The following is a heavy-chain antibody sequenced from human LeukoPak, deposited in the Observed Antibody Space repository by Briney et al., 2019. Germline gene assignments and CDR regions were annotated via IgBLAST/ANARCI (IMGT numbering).Heavy chain of an antibody. D-gene: IGHD5-18*01. CDR3: AKDITHDTVMFSFAS. V-gene: IGHV3-9*01. CDR1: GFTFSTYG. CDR2: ISWNSGNI. Sequence: GRSLRLSCAASGFTFSTYGMNWVRQTPRKGLEWVSGISWNSGNIGYADSVKGRFTISRDNARNSLYLQMNSLRAEDTALYYCAKDITHDTVMFSFASWGQGTLVTVSS. J-gene: IGHJ4*02.